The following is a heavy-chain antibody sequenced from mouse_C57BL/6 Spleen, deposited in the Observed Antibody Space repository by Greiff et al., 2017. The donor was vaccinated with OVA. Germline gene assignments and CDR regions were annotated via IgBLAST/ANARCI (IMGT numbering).Heavy chain of an antibody. Sequence: QVQLQQPGAELVKPGASVKLSCKASGYTFTSYWMQWVKQRPGQGLEWIGEIDPSDSYTNYNQKFKGKATLTVDTSSSTAYMQLSSLTSEDSAVYYCARKGGYDVVAYWGQGTLVTVSA. J-gene: IGHJ3*01. D-gene: IGHD2-2*01. CDR2: IDPSDSYT. CDR1: GYTFTSYW. V-gene: IGHV1-50*01. CDR3: ARKGGYDVVAY.